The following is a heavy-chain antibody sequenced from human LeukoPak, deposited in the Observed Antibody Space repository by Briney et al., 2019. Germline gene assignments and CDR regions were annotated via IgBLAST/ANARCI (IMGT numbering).Heavy chain of an antibody. V-gene: IGHV3-21*01. CDR3: ARDPGEGRVPAANY. CDR2: ISSSSSYM. J-gene: IGHJ4*02. Sequence: GGSLRLSCAASGFTFSSYSMNWVRQAPGKGLEWVSSISSSSSYMYYADSMKGRFTISRDNAKNSLYLQMNSLRAEDTAVYYCARDPGEGRVPAANYWGQGTLVTVSS. D-gene: IGHD2-2*01. CDR1: GFTFSSYS.